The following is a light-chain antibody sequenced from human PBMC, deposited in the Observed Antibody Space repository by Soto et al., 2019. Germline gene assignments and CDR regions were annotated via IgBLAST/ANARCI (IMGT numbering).Light chain of an antibody. CDR1: SSDVGGYSY. CDR3: TSYSGTRNHVV. CDR2: EVN. J-gene: IGLJ2*01. V-gene: IGLV2-14*01. Sequence: QSALTQPASVSGSPGQTITISCTGTSSDVGGYSYVSWSQHHPGKAPKLIISEVNNRPSGASDRFSGSKSGNTASLTISRLQPEDEAHYYCTSYSGTRNHVVFGGGTQLTVL.